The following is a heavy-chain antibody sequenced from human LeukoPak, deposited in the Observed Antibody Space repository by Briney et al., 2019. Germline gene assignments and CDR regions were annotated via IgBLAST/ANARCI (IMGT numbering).Heavy chain of an antibody. CDR3: ARTYRRSASYLVFDI. V-gene: IGHV4-34*01. J-gene: IGHJ3*02. CDR1: GGSFSGYY. Sequence: SETLSLTCAVYGGSFSGYYWSWFRQPPGKGLEWIGEINHSGSTNYNPSLKSRVTISVDTSKNQYYLKLSAVTAADTAVYYCARTYRRSASYLVFDIWGQRTMVTVSS. CDR2: INHSGST. D-gene: IGHD1-26*01.